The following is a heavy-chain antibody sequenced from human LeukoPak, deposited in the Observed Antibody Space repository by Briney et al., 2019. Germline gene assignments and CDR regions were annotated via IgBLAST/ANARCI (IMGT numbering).Heavy chain of an antibody. J-gene: IGHJ5*02. CDR3: ARQDIVVVTGIRAAVFDP. V-gene: IGHV5-51*01. CDR1: GYRFTNYW. D-gene: IGHD2-21*02. CDR2: IYPGDSDT. Sequence: GESLKISCKGSGYRFTNYWIGWVRQMPGKGLEWMGIIYPGDSDTRYSPSFQGQVTISVDKSISTAYLQWSSLKASDTAIYYCARQDIVVVTGIRAAVFDPWGQGTLVTVSS.